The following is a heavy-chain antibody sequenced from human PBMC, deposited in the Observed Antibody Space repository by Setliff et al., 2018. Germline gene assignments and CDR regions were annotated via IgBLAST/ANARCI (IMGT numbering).Heavy chain of an antibody. Sequence: PGESLKISCKGSGYSFTSHWIGWVRQMPGKGLELMGIIYPRDSDTRYSPSFQGQVTISADKSITTAYLQWSRLKVSDSGIYYCARKVEQWLTPHFDYWGQGALVTVSS. CDR3: ARKVEQWLTPHFDY. J-gene: IGHJ4*02. CDR1: GYSFTSHW. D-gene: IGHD6-19*01. CDR2: IYPRDSDT. V-gene: IGHV5-51*01.